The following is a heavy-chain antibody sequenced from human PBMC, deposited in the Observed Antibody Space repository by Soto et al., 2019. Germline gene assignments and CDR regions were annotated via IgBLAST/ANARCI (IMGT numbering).Heavy chain of an antibody. CDR1: GFTFDDYA. CDR2: ISWNSGSI. CDR3: AKGPTYYYGSGSYYNSYYYMDV. Sequence: PGGSLRLSCAASGFTFDDYAMHWVRQAPGKGLEWVSGISWNSGSIGYADSVKGRFTISRDNAKNSLYLQMNSLRAEDTALYYCAKGPTYYYGSGSYYNSYYYMDVRGKGTTVTAP. J-gene: IGHJ6*03. V-gene: IGHV3-9*01. D-gene: IGHD3-10*01.